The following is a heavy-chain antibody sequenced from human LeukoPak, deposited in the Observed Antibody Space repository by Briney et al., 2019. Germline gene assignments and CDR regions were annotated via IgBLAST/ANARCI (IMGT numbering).Heavy chain of an antibody. Sequence: GASVNVSCKASGYTFTSYGISWVRQAPGQGLEWMGWISAYNGNTNYAQKLQGRVTMTTDTSTSTAYMELRSLRSDDTAVYYCAFSGRVGATTWFDPWGQGTLVTVSS. CDR1: GYTFTSYG. CDR3: AFSGRVGATTWFDP. CDR2: ISAYNGNT. D-gene: IGHD1-26*01. V-gene: IGHV1-18*01. J-gene: IGHJ5*02.